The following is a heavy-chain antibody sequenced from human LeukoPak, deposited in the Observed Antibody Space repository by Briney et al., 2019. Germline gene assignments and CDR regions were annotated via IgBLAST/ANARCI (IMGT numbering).Heavy chain of an antibody. V-gene: IGHV3-23*01. D-gene: IGHD2-21*01. Sequence: QSGGSLRLSCAASGFTFSSYAMSWVRQAPGKGLEWVSALSGSGGYTYYGDSVKGRFTISRDNSKNTVFLQMNSLRPEDTAVYYCARGSTYCGGDCSVSYWGQGTLVTVSS. CDR1: GFTFSSYA. CDR2: LSGSGGYT. CDR3: ARGSTYCGGDCSVSY. J-gene: IGHJ4*02.